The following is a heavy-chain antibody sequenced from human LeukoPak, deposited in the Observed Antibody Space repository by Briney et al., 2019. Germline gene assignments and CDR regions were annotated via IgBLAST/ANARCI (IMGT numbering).Heavy chain of an antibody. V-gene: IGHV3-30*02. CDR3: AKDEGYSSGWYPDY. D-gene: IGHD6-19*01. Sequence: GGSLRLSCAASGFTFSSYGMHWVRQAPGKGLEWVAFIRYDGSNKYYADSVKGRFTISRDNSKNTLHLQMNSLRAEDTAVYYCAKDEGYSSGWYPDYWGQGTLVTVSS. J-gene: IGHJ4*02. CDR2: IRYDGSNK. CDR1: GFTFSSYG.